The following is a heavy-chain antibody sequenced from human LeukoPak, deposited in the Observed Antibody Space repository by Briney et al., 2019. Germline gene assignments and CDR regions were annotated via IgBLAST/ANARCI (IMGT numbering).Heavy chain of an antibody. CDR2: IYYSGST. D-gene: IGHD3-9*01. CDR1: GGSISSYY. Sequence: SETLSLTCTVSGGSISSYYWSWIRQPPGKGLEWIGYIYYSGSTNYNPSLKSRVTISVDTSKNQFSLKLSSVTAADTAVYYCAGRRNFDWLNWFDPWGQGTLVTVSS. CDR3: AGRRNFDWLNWFDP. V-gene: IGHV4-59*01. J-gene: IGHJ5*02.